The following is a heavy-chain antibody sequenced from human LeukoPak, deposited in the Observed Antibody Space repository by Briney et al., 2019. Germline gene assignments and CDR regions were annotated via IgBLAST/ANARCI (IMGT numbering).Heavy chain of an antibody. Sequence: ASVKVSCKASGYTFTSYDINWVRQATGQGLEWMGWMNPNSGNTGYAQKFQGRVTITRNTSISTAYMELSSLRSDDTAVYYCARAGGYNWNDEVGVGDYWGQGTLVTVSS. CDR1: GYTFTSYD. V-gene: IGHV1-8*03. J-gene: IGHJ4*02. CDR2: MNPNSGNT. D-gene: IGHD1-20*01. CDR3: ARAGGYNWNDEVGVGDY.